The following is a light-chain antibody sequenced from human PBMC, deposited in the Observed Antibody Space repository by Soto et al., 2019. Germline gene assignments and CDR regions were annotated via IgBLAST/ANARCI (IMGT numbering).Light chain of an antibody. CDR3: QQYNNWTPLT. CDR2: GAS. V-gene: IGKV3-15*01. CDR1: QSVSSN. J-gene: IGKJ2*01. Sequence: EIVMTQSPATLSVSPGERATLSCRASQSVSSNLAWYQQKPGQAPRLLIYGASTRATGIPARFSGSGSGTEFTLNISSLQSEDFAVYYCQQYNNWTPLTFGQGTKLEIK.